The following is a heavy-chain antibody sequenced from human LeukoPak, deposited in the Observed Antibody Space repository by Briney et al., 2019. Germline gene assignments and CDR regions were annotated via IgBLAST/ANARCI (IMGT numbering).Heavy chain of an antibody. J-gene: IGHJ4*02. V-gene: IGHV4-59*12. CDR2: IYYSGST. CDR1: GGSISSYY. D-gene: IGHD2-2*01. Sequence: SETLSLTCTVSGGSISSYYWSWIRQPPGKGLEWIGYIYYSGSTNYNPSLKSRVTISVDTSKNQFSLKLSSVTAADTAVYYCARDLLLGCSSTSCDSPFDYWGQGTLVTVSS. CDR3: ARDLLLGCSSTSCDSPFDY.